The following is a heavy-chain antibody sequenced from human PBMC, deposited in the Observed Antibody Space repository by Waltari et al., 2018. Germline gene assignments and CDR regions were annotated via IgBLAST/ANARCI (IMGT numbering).Heavy chain of an antibody. D-gene: IGHD3-3*01. Sequence: QVQLQESGPGLVKPSQTLSLTCTVSGGSISSGGYYWSWIRQHPGKGLEWIGYSYYSGSTYYNPSLKSRVTISVDTSKNQFSLKLSSVTTADTAVYYCAREVRFSEVGWYFDLWGRGTLVTVSS. V-gene: IGHV4-31*03. CDR2: SYYSGST. J-gene: IGHJ2*01. CDR1: GGSISSGGYY. CDR3: AREVRFSEVGWYFDL.